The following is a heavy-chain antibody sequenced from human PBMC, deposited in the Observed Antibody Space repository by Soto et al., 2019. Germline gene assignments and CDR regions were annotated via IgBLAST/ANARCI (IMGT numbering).Heavy chain of an antibody. J-gene: IGHJ5*02. CDR1: GGSISGYY. Sequence: QVQLKESGPGLVKPSETLSLTCTVSGGSISGYYWSWIRHPPGKGLEWIGYIYYSGSTNYNPSLKSRVTISVDTSKNQFSLKLSSVTAADTAVYYCAREMTTITTHNWFDPWGQGTLVTVSS. CDR3: AREMTTITTHNWFDP. V-gene: IGHV4-59*01. D-gene: IGHD4-4*01. CDR2: IYYSGST.